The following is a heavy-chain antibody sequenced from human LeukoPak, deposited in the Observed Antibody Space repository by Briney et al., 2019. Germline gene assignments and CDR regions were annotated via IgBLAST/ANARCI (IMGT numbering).Heavy chain of an antibody. CDR2: IYYSGST. D-gene: IGHD4-17*01. V-gene: IGHV4-59*12. Sequence: SETLSLTCTVSGGSISSYYWSWIRQPPGKGLEWIGYIYYSGSTNYNPSLKSRVTMSVDTSKNQLSLKLSSVAAADTAVYYCARSTTVTTTPWFDPWGQGTLVTVSS. J-gene: IGHJ5*02. CDR3: ARSTTVTTTPWFDP. CDR1: GGSISSYY.